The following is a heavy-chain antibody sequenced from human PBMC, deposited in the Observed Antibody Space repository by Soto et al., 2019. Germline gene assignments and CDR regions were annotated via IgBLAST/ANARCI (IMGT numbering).Heavy chain of an antibody. CDR3: ARDPPYDYVWGSYRHHDAFDI. CDR2: IYHSGST. J-gene: IGHJ3*02. D-gene: IGHD3-16*02. CDR1: GGSISSSNW. Sequence: QVQLQESGPGLVKPSGTLSLTCAVSGGSISSSNWWSWVRQPPGKGLEWIGEIYHSGSTNYNPSLKSRVTISVDKSKNQFSLKLSSVTAADTAVYYCARDPPYDYVWGSYRHHDAFDIWGQGTMVTVSS. V-gene: IGHV4-4*02.